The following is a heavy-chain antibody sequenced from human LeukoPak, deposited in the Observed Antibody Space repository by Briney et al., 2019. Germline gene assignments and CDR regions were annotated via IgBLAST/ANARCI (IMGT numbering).Heavy chain of an antibody. CDR1: GGSISSYY. Sequence: SETLSLTRTVSGGSISSYYWSWIRQPPGKGLEWIGYIYYSGSTNYNPSLKSRVTISVDTSKNQFSLKLSSVTAADTAVYYCATNIRPHYDSSGYYYIWGQGTLVTVSS. D-gene: IGHD3-22*01. CDR3: ATNIRPHYDSSGYYYI. CDR2: IYYSGST. V-gene: IGHV4-59*01. J-gene: IGHJ4*02.